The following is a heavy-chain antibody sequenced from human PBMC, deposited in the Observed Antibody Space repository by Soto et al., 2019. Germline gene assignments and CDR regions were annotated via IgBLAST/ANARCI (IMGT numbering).Heavy chain of an antibody. V-gene: IGHV3-48*02. CDR3: AREGWLHLDYYYYAMDV. CDR2: ISSSTSNI. CDR1: GFTFSSYS. J-gene: IGHJ6*02. D-gene: IGHD5-12*01. Sequence: EVQLVESGGDLVQPGGSLRLSCAASGFTFSSYSMNWVRQAPGKGLEWVSYISSSTSNIYYADSVKGRFTISRDNAKNSLYLQMNSLRDEDTAAYYCAREGWLHLDYYYYAMDVWGQGPTLTVSS.